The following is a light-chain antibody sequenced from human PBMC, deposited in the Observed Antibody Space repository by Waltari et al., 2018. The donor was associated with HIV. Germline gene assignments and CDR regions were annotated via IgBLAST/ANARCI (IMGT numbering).Light chain of an antibody. CDR1: QSVSSY. CDR2: DAS. V-gene: IGKV3-11*01. Sequence: EIVLTQSPATLSLSPGERATLSCRASQSVSSYLAWSPHPPGQAPRLLIYDASNRATGIPARFSGSGSGTDFTLTISSLEPEDFAVYSCQQRRNWPPLTFGGGTKVEIK. J-gene: IGKJ4*01. CDR3: QQRRNWPPLT.